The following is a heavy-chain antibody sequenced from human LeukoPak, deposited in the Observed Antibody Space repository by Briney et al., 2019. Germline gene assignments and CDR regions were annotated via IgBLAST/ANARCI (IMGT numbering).Heavy chain of an antibody. V-gene: IGHV4-34*01. J-gene: IGHJ5*02. CDR1: GGSFSGYY. D-gene: IGHD3-10*01. Sequence: SETLSLTCAVYGGSFSGYYWSWIRQPPGKGLEWIGEINHSGSTNYNPSLKSRVTISVDTSKNQFSLKLSSVTAADTAVYYCARGMITMVRGVLLTYSYNWFDPWGQGTLVTVSS. CDR3: ARGMITMVRGVLLTYSYNWFDP. CDR2: INHSGST.